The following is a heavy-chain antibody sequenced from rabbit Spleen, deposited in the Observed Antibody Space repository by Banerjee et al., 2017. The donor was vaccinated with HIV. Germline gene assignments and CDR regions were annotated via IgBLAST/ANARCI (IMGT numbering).Heavy chain of an antibody. D-gene: IGHD6-1*01. CDR1: GFSFSNKAV. CDR3: ARDSGGPGYDYGNL. Sequence: QSLEESGGGLVKPGASLTLTCTASGFSFSNKAVMCWVRQAPGKGLEWIGCIGTGSGGTYYASWAKGRFTISKTSSTTVTLQMTSLTAADTATYFCARDSGGPGYDYGNLWGQGTLVT. CDR2: IGTGSGGT. V-gene: IGHV1S40*01. J-gene: IGHJ4*01.